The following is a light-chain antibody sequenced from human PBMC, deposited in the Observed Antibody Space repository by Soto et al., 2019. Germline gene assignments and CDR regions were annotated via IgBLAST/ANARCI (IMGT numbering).Light chain of an antibody. J-gene: IGLJ1*01. CDR3: SSYTSSSTRV. CDR2: DIR. CDR1: SRDVGGYKY. Sequence: QSALTQPASVSGSPGQSITISCTGTSRDVGGYKYVSWYQQHPGKAPKLMIYDIRNRPSGVSNRFSGSKSGNTASLTISGFQAEDEADYYCSSYTSSSTRVFGTETKLTVL. V-gene: IGLV2-14*03.